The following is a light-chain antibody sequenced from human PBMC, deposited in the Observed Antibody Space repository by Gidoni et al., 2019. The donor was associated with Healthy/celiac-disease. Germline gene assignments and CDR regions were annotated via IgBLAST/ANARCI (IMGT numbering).Light chain of an antibody. Sequence: DIVMTQSPDSLAVSLGERATINCKSSQSVLYSSNNQNYLAWYQQKPGQPPKLLIYWASTRESGVPDRFSGSGSGTDFTLTISSLQAEDVAVYYCQQYYSTPPAPYTFGQGTKLEIK. J-gene: IGKJ2*01. V-gene: IGKV4-1*01. CDR1: QSVLYSSNNQNY. CDR2: WAS. CDR3: QQYYSTPPAPYT.